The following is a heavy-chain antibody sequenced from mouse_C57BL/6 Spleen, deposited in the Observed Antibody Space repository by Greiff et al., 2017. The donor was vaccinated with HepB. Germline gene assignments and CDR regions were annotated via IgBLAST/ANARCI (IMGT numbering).Heavy chain of an antibody. Sequence: QVQLQQSGAELVRPGASVTLSCKASGYTFTDYEMHWVKQTPVHGLEWIGAIDPETGGTAYNQKFKGKAILTADKSSSTAYMELRSLTSEDSAVYYCTRDEEGDLGNWAALDYWGQGTTLTVSS. CDR2: IDPETGGT. D-gene: IGHD4-1*01. V-gene: IGHV1-15*01. J-gene: IGHJ2*01. CDR3: TRDEEGDLGNWAALDY. CDR1: GYTFTDYE.